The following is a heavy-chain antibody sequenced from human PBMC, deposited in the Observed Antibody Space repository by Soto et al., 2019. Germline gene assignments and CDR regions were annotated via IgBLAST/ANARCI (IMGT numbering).Heavy chain of an antibody. CDR1: GHSLPELS. J-gene: IGHJ4*02. CDR2: IDHEHGHT. D-gene: IGHD3-22*01. V-gene: IGHV1-24*01. CDR3: ARDRLPDYYDSSGYSRRDFDY. Sequence: ASVKVSCKVSGHSLPELSIHWVRQGPGEGLEWMGWIDHEHGHTNYAQKFQGRLTMTPDTSTGTAYMELRSLRSDDTAVYYCARDRLPDYYDSSGYSRRDFDYWGQGTLVTVSS.